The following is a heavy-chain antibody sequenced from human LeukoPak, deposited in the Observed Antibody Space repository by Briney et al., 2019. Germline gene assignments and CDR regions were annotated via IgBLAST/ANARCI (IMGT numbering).Heavy chain of an antibody. CDR1: GGSITSYY. V-gene: IGHV4-59*01. D-gene: IGHD3-9*01. J-gene: IGHJ5*02. Sequence: SETLFLTCTVSGGSITSYYWSWIRQPPGKGLEWIGSIYYSGSTNYNPSLKSRVTISVDTSKNQFSLKLSSVTAADTAVCYCARGEVGDILTGYNWFDPWGQGTLVTVSS. CDR2: IYYSGST. CDR3: ARGEVGDILTGYNWFDP.